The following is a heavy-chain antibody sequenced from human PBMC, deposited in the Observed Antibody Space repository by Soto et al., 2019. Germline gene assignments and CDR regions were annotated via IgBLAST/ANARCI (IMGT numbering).Heavy chain of an antibody. V-gene: IGHV1-69*13. J-gene: IGHJ4*02. CDR1: GGTFYTYT. Sequence: SVKVYCKASGGTFYTYTSSWVRQAPGQGLEWMGSITPIYPTTNYAEKFQGRLTVTADGSTNTAYMELNSLTSEDTAVYYCARIPRYSFPTSDDLDSWGQGTLVTVSS. CDR3: ARIPRYSFPTSDDLDS. D-gene: IGHD5-18*01. CDR2: ITPIYPTT.